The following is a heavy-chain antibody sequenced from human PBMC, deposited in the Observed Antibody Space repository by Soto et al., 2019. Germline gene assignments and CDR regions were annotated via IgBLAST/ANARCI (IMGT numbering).Heavy chain of an antibody. J-gene: IGHJ4*02. V-gene: IGHV4-39*01. CDR1: NNSITSHDYY. Sequence: SETLSLNCTISNNSITSHDYYWAWIRQSPGKGLEWLGGIYYNGRTYYNPSLKTRVTMSVDTSKNQFSLKLTSVTAPDTAVYYCARQPYRDGGTFDHWGQGSLVTVSS. CDR3: ARQPYRDGGTFDH. CDR2: IYYNGRT. D-gene: IGHD1-26*01.